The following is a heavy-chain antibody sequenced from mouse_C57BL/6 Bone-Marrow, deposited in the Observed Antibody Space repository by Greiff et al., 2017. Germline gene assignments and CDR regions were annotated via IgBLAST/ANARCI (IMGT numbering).Heavy chain of an antibody. V-gene: IGHV5-12*01. Sequence: DVHLVESGGGLVQPGGSLKLSCAASGFTFSDYYMYWVRQTPEKRLEWVAYISNGGGSTYYPDTVKGRFTISRDNAKNTLYLQMSRLKSEDTAMYYCAGTGNWYFDVWGTGTTVTVSS. D-gene: IGHD4-1*01. CDR3: AGTGNWYFDV. J-gene: IGHJ1*03. CDR2: ISNGGGST. CDR1: GFTFSDYY.